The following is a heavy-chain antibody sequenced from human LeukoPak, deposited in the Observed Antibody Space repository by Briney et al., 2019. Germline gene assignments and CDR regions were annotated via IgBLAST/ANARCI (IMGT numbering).Heavy chain of an antibody. CDR1: GFTFSSYV. Sequence: GGSLRLSCAASGFTFSSYVMSWVRQAPGKGLEWVSTIIGSDDNTYYADSVKGRFTISRDNSKNTQYLQTNSLRAEDTAVYYCAKGKYSSGWYVFDYWGQGTLVTVSS. CDR2: IIGSDDNT. D-gene: IGHD6-19*01. CDR3: AKGKYSSGWYVFDY. J-gene: IGHJ4*02. V-gene: IGHV3-23*01.